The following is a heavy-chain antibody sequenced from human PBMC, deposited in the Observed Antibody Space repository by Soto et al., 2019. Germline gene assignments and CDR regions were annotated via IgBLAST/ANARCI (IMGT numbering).Heavy chain of an antibody. Sequence: QVQLQESGPGLVKPSQTLSLTCTVSGGSISSGGYYWSWIRQHPGKGLEWIGYIYYSGSTYYNPSLKSRVTISVDPSKNQFSLKLSSVTAADTAVYYCARDWYYGSGESHTPTYSDWGQGTLVTVSS. CDR2: IYYSGST. D-gene: IGHD3-10*01. CDR1: GGSISSGGYY. V-gene: IGHV4-31*03. J-gene: IGHJ4*02. CDR3: ARDWYYGSGESHTPTYSD.